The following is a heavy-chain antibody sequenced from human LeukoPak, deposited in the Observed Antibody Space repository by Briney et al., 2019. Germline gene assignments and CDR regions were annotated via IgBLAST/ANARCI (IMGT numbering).Heavy chain of an antibody. CDR1: GFTFSNYA. Sequence: PGGSLRLSCAASGFTFSNYAMSWVRQAPGQGLEWVSSVSDSNGSTYYADSVKGRSTISRDNSKNRLYLQMNSLRAEDTAVYYCAKPPHGQWLAFDYWGQGTLVTVSS. CDR2: VSDSNGST. D-gene: IGHD6-19*01. J-gene: IGHJ4*02. V-gene: IGHV3-23*01. CDR3: AKPPHGQWLAFDY.